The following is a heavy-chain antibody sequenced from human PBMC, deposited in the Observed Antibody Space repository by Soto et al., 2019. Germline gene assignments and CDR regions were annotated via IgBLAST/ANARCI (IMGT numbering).Heavy chain of an antibody. CDR3: ARGRYGDY. CDR2: ISAHNGNT. CDR1: GYAFTTYG. D-gene: IGHD1-1*01. J-gene: IGHJ4*02. Sequence: QGHLVQSGAEVKKPGASVKVSCQGSGYAFTTYGITWVRQAPGQGLEWMGWISAHNGNTNYARNLQGRVTVTRDTSTSTAYMELRSLRYVDTAVYYCARGRYGDYWGQGALVTVSS. V-gene: IGHV1-18*01.